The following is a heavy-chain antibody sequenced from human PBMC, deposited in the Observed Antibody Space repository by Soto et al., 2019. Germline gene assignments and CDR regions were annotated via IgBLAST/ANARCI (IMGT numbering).Heavy chain of an antibody. J-gene: IGHJ4*02. CDR2: ISSNGGST. D-gene: IGHD6-13*01. Sequence: GGSLRLSCSASGFTFSSYAMHWVRQAPGKGLEYVSAISSNGGSTYYADSVKGRFTISRDNSKNTLYLQMSSLRAEDTAMYYCVKELRHLAAGRYYFYYWGQGTLVTVSS. CDR1: GFTFSSYA. CDR3: VKELRHLAAGRYYFYY. V-gene: IGHV3-64D*08.